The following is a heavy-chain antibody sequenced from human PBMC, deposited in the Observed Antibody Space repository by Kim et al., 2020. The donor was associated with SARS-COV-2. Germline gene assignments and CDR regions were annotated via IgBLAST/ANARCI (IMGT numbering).Heavy chain of an antibody. CDR3: ARDRIYPRSRGRDFYYDGMDV. J-gene: IGHJ6*02. CDR2: ISGSSTFT. CDR1: EFSFSDFY. Sequence: GGSLRLSCAASEFSFSDFYMSWVRQAPGKGLEWLSYISGSSTFTKYADSVNGRFTISIDNAKNSVYLQMSSLRAEDTAVYYCARDRIYPRSRGRDFYYDGMDVGGHGTTVTVSS. D-gene: IGHD3-16*02. V-gene: IGHV3-11*05.